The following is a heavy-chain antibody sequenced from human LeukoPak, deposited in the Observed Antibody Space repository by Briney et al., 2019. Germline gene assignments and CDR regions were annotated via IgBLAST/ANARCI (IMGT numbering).Heavy chain of an antibody. CDR2: ISAYNGNT. J-gene: IGHJ4*02. CDR3: ASNTYYYDSSGYYFN. Sequence: ASVKVSCTASGYTFTSYGISWVRHAPGQGLEWMGWISAYNGNTNYAQKLQGRVTMTTDTSTSTAYMELRSLRSDDTAVYYCASNTYYYDSSGYYFNWGQGTLVTVSS. CDR1: GYTFTSYG. V-gene: IGHV1-18*01. D-gene: IGHD3-22*01.